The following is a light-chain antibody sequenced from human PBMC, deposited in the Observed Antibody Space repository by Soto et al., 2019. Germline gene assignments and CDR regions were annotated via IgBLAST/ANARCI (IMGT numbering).Light chain of an antibody. Sequence: SYELTQPPSGSVSPGQTARITCSGDALPKQYAYGYQQKPAQAPVLVIYKDSERPSGIPERFSGSSSGTTVTLTISGVQAEDEADYYCQSADSSGTLVFGGGTKLTVL. CDR2: KDS. CDR1: ALPKQY. J-gene: IGLJ2*01. V-gene: IGLV3-25*03. CDR3: QSADSSGTLV.